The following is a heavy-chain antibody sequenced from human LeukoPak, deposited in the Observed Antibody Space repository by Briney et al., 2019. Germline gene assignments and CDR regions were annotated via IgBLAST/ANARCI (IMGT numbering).Heavy chain of an antibody. CDR3: ARDDFGGKFDY. CDR1: GFTFSDHG. CDR2: IRYDGSNT. Sequence: GGSLRLSCAASGFTFSDHGFHWVRQAPGKGLEWVAFIRYDGSNTYYAASVKGRFTISRDNAKNSLHLQINSLRAEDTAVYYCARDDFGGKFDYWGQGILVTVSS. V-gene: IGHV3-30*02. J-gene: IGHJ4*02. D-gene: IGHD4-23*01.